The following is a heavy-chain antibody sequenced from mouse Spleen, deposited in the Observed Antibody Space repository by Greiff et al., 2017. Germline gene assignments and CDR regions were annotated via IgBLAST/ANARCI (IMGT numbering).Heavy chain of an antibody. D-gene: IGHD2-1*01. J-gene: IGHJ4*01. CDR2: IWRGGST. V-gene: IGHV2-5-1*01. CDR1: GFSLTSYG. CDR3: AKIGGGNYYYAMDY. Sequence: VKLVESGPSLVQPSQSLSITCTVSGFSLTSYGVHWVRQSPGKGLEWLGVIWRGGSTDYNAAFMSRLSITKDNSKSQVFFKMNSLQADDTAIYYCAKIGGGNYYYAMDYWGQGTSVTVSS.